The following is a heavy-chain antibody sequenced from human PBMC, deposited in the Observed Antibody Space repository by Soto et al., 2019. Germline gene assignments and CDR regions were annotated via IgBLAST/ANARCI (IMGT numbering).Heavy chain of an antibody. V-gene: IGHV1-69*13. CDR2: IIPIFGTA. CDR3: ARGYGSGSLYYGMDV. J-gene: IGHJ6*02. D-gene: IGHD3-10*01. Sequence: GXSVKVSFKASGGTFSSYAISWVRQAPGQGLEWMGGIIPIFGTANYAQKFQGRVTITADEPTSTAYMELSSLRSEDTAVYYCARGYGSGSLYYGMDVWGQGTTVTVS. CDR1: GGTFSSYA.